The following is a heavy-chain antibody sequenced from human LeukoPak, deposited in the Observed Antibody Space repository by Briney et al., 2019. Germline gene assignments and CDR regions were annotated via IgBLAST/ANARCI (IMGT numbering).Heavy chain of an antibody. V-gene: IGHV4-59*11. J-gene: IGHJ4*02. CDR1: GGSISSHY. CDR3: ARGVYIAAAQYGY. CDR2: IYYRGTT. D-gene: IGHD6-13*01. Sequence: SETLSLTCTVSGGSISSHYWSWIRQPPGKGLEWIGYIYYRGTTNYNPSLKSRVTISVDTSKNQFSLKLSSVTAADTAVYYGARGVYIAAAQYGYWGQGTLVTVSS.